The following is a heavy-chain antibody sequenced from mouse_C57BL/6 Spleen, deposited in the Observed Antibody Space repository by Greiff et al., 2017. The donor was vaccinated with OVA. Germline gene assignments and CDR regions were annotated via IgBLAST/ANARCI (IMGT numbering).Heavy chain of an antibody. D-gene: IGHD1-1*01. Sequence: VQLQQSGPELVKPGASVKISCKASGYAFSSSWMNWVKQRPGKGLEWIGRIYPGDGDTNYNGKFKGKATLTADKSSSTAYMQLSSLTSEDSAVYFCAREYYYGSRGFDYWGQGTTLTVSS. V-gene: IGHV1-82*01. CDR3: AREYYYGSRGFDY. CDR2: IYPGDGDT. CDR1: GYAFSSSW. J-gene: IGHJ2*01.